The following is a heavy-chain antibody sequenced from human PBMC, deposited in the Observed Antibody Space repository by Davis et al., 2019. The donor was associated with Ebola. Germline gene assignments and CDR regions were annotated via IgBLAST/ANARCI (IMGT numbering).Heavy chain of an antibody. D-gene: IGHD2-15*01. CDR2: IRYDGSNK. J-gene: IGHJ6*02. V-gene: IGHV3-30*02. CDR3: AKNRIPRIYYNMDV. CDR1: GFTLSNYG. Sequence: GESLKISCAASGFTLSNYGMHWVRQAPGKGLDWVAFIRYDGSNKYYGDFVKGRFTISRDNSKNTLYLQMNSLRAEDTAVYYCAKNRIPRIYYNMDVWGQGTTVTVSS.